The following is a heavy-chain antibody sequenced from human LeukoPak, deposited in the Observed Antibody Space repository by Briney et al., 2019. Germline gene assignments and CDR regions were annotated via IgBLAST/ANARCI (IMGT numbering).Heavy chain of an antibody. V-gene: IGHV3-7*03. CDR1: GFTFSSYS. CDR3: ARARGGYDFDY. J-gene: IGHJ4*02. Sequence: PGGSLRLSCAASGFTFSSYSMNWVRQAPGKGLEWVANIKQDGSEKYYVDSVKGRFTISRDNAKNSLYPQLNSLRAEDTAVYYCARARGGYDFDYWGQGTLVTVSS. CDR2: IKQDGSEK. D-gene: IGHD5-12*01.